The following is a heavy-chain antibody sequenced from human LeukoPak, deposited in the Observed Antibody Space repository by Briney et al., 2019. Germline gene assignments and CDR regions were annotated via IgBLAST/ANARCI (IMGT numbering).Heavy chain of an antibody. CDR1: GDSINSYY. CDR2: IYYSGST. CDR3: ARTGYCSSKYCDYYGMDV. J-gene: IGHJ6*02. Sequence: SETLSLTCAISGDSINSYYWSWIRRPPGRGLEWIGYIYYSGSTNYNPSLRSRVTISVDTSKTHFSLNLRSVTAADTAVYYCARTGYCSSKYCDYYGMDVWGQGTTVTVSS. V-gene: IGHV4-59*01. D-gene: IGHD6-13*01.